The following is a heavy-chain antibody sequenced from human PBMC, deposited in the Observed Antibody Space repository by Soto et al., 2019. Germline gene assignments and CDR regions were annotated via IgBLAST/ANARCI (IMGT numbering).Heavy chain of an antibody. CDR2: ISGSGGST. CDR1: GFTFSSYA. CDR3: AKSGDYVRGYYYGMDV. V-gene: IGHV3-23*01. Sequence: VQLLESGGGLVQPGGSLRLSCAASGFTFSSYAMSWVRQAPGKGLEWVSAISGSGGSTYYADSVKGRFTISRDNSKNTLYLQMNSLRAEDTAVYYCAKSGDYVRGYYYGMDVWGQGTTVTVSS. D-gene: IGHD3-16*01. J-gene: IGHJ6*02.